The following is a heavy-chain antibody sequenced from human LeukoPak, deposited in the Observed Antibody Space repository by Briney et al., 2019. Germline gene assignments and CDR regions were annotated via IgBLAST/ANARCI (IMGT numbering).Heavy chain of an antibody. V-gene: IGHV4-39*02. D-gene: IGHD3-16*01. CDR2: IYYTGNT. J-gene: IGHJ3*02. Sequence: SETLSLTCSVSGVSISSSNSYWGWIRQPPGKGLEWIGSIYYTGNTYYNASLKSRVTISIDTSKNQFSLKLTSVTAADTAVYYCAREVHDYVWGSQHDAFDIWGQGTMVTVSS. CDR1: GVSISSSNSY. CDR3: AREVHDYVWGSQHDAFDI.